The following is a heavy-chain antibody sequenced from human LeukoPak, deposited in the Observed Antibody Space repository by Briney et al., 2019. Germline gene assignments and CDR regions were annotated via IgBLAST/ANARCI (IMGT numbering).Heavy chain of an antibody. J-gene: IGHJ5*02. V-gene: IGHV3-23*01. CDR3: AKDWTPHNRVYDCLDA. D-gene: IGHD2-21*01. CDR2: IGSGADL. CDR1: GFAFGVHA. Sequence: GGSLRLSCAVSGFAFGVHAMSWVRKAPGKGPEWAATIGSGADLFYAESVKGRFTISRDDPRNTVWLQMNSLRAEDTALYYCAKDWTPHNRVYDCLDAWGQGTQVTVSS.